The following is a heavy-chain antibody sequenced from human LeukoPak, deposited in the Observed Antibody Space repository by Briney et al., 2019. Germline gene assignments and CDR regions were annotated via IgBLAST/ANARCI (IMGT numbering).Heavy chain of an antibody. CDR1: GYSISSGYY. D-gene: IGHD5-12*01. Sequence: SETLSLTCAVSGYSISSGYYWGWIRQPPGKGLEWIGRIYHSGSTYYNPSLKSRVTISVDTSKNQFSLKLNPVTAADTAVYYCARGGYGTLFDYWGQGTLVIVSS. V-gene: IGHV4-38-2*01. CDR3: ARGGYGTLFDY. CDR2: IYHSGST. J-gene: IGHJ4*02.